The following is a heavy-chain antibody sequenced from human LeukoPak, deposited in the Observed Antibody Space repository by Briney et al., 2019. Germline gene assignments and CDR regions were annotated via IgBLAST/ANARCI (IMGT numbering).Heavy chain of an antibody. Sequence: ASVKVSCKTSGYTFPSYDINWVRQATGQRLEWMGWMNPNSGNTGYTQKFQGRVTISRNTSITTAYMELSSLRSEDTGVYYCARGPKWTGSYYYFDYWGQGTLVTVSS. V-gene: IGHV1-8*01. CDR2: MNPNSGNT. CDR1: GYTFPSYD. D-gene: IGHD1-26*01. J-gene: IGHJ4*02. CDR3: ARGPKWTGSYYYFDY.